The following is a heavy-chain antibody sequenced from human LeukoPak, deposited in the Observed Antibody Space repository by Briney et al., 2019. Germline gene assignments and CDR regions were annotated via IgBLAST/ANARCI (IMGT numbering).Heavy chain of an antibody. Sequence: GGSLRLSCAASGFTFSSYGMNWVRQAPGKGLEWVSGISGSGGTTYYADSVRGRFTISRDNSKNSLSLQVSSLRAEDTAVYYCAKTNGYYSDWGQGTLVTVSS. V-gene: IGHV3-23*01. J-gene: IGHJ4*02. CDR3: AKTNGYYSD. D-gene: IGHD3-22*01. CDR2: ISGSGGTT. CDR1: GFTFSSYG.